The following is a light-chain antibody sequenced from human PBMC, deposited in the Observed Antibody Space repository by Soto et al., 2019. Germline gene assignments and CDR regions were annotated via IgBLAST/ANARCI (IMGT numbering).Light chain of an antibody. CDR3: SSYAGSNNLV. J-gene: IGLJ2*01. CDR2: EVS. Sequence: QSALTQPPSASGSPGQSVTISCTGTSSDVGGYTYVSWYQQHPGKAPKLMIYEVSKRPSGVPDRFSGSKSGNTASLTVSGLQAKDEADYYCSSYAGSNNLVFGGGTKLTVL. CDR1: SSDVGGYTY. V-gene: IGLV2-8*01.